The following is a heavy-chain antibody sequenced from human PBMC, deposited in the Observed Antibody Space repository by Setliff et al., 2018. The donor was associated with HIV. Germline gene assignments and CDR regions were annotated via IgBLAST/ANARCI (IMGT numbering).Heavy chain of an antibody. CDR2: IKQDGGEI. J-gene: IGHJ5*02. CDR1: GFTLSNYY. V-gene: IGHV3-7*03. CDR3: ANLWEVGA. Sequence: GGSLRLSCDASGFTLSNYYMTWVRQAPGKGLEWVATIKQDGGEIYYVDSVKGRFTISRDNARTSLYLGMSSLRAEDTAVYLCANLWEVGAWGQGTLVTVSS. D-gene: IGHD1-26*01.